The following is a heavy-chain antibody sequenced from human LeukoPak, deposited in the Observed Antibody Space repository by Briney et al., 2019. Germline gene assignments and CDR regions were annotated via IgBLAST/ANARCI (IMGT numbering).Heavy chain of an antibody. CDR3: ARFARPGKNSRGFDY. CDR2: IYPGDSDT. D-gene: IGHD4-23*01. V-gene: IGHV5-51*01. Sequence: GESLKISCKGSGYSFTSYWIGWGRQMPGKGLEWTGIIYPGDSDTRYSPFFQGQVTISVDKSINTAYLQWSSLEASDTAMYYCARFARPGKNSRGFDYWGQGTLVTVSS. CDR1: GYSFTSYW. J-gene: IGHJ4*02.